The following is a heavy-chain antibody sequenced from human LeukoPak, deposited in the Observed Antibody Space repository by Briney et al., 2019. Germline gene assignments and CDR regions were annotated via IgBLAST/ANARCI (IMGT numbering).Heavy chain of an antibody. CDR1: GQSLTGYF. CDR3: ATVDVVVPAVRWAGQSGAYYFDY. CDR2: INPSGGST. D-gene: IGHD2-2*01. Sequence: GASVKVSCKASGQSLTGYFIHWVRQAPGQGLEWMGIINPSGGSTSYAQKFQGRVTMTEDTSTDTAYMELSSLRSEDTAVYYCATVDVVVPAVRWAGQSGAYYFDYWGQGTLVTVSS. V-gene: IGHV1-46*01. J-gene: IGHJ4*02.